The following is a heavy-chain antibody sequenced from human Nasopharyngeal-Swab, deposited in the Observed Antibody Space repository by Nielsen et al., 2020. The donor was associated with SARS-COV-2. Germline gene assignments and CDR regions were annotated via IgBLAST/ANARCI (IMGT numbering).Heavy chain of an antibody. CDR3: ARDGWYDILTGYLALYYYYYGMDV. Sequence: WILQPPGKGLEWVSSISSSSSYIYYADSVKGRFTISRDNAKNSLYLQMNSLRAEDTAVYYCARDGWYDILTGYLALYYYYYGMDVWGQGTTVTVSS. D-gene: IGHD3-9*01. J-gene: IGHJ6*02. CDR2: ISSSSSYI. V-gene: IGHV3-21*01.